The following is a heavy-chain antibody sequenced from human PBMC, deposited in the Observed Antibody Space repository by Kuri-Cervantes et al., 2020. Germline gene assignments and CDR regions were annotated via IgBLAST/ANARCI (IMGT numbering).Heavy chain of an antibody. Sequence: GSLRLSCTVSGGSISSGDYYWSWIRQPPGKGLEWIGYIYYSGSTNYNPSLKSRVTISVDTSKNQFSLKLSSVTAADTAVYYCARSGTQGYCSGGSCYVSGWFDPWGQGTLVTVSS. CDR3: ARSGTQGYCSGGSCYVSGWFDP. CDR2: IYYSGST. J-gene: IGHJ5*02. V-gene: IGHV4-61*08. D-gene: IGHD2-15*01. CDR1: GGSISSGDYY.